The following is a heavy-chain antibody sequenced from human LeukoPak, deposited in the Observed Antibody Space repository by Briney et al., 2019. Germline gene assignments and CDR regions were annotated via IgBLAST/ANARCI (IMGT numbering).Heavy chain of an antibody. J-gene: IGHJ5*02. CDR3: AREGGHSSSWSRTRGFDP. CDR2: INPSGGST. CDR1: GYTFTSYY. Sequence: ASVKVSCKASGYTFTSYYMHWVRQAPGQGLEWMGIINPSGGSTSYAQKFQGRVTMTRDMSTSTVYTELSSLRSEDTAVYYCAREGGHSSSWSRTRGFDPWGQGTLVTVSS. D-gene: IGHD6-13*01. V-gene: IGHV1-46*01.